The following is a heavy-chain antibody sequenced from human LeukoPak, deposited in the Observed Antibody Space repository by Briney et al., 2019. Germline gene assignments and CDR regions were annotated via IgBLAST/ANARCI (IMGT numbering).Heavy chain of an antibody. Sequence: GGSLRLSWAASGFAFSSYAMSWVRQAPGKGLEWVSGISGSGDNTYYADSVKGRFTISRDNSKNTLYVQVNSLGTEDTAAYYCAKGSYYDSSGSFYFDCWGQGTLVTVSS. D-gene: IGHD3-22*01. J-gene: IGHJ4*02. CDR3: AKGSYYDSSGSFYFDC. CDR1: GFAFSSYA. V-gene: IGHV3-23*01. CDR2: ISGSGDNT.